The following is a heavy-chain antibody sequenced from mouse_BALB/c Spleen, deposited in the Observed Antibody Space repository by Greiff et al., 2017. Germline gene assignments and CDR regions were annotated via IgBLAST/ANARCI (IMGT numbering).Heavy chain of an antibody. CDR1: GFSLTSYG. CDR3: AREGDGYYPHFDY. D-gene: IGHD2-3*01. CDR2: IWAGGST. Sequence: VNVVESGPGLVAPSQSLSITCTVSGFSLTSYGVHWVRQPPGKGLEWLGVIWAGGSTNYNSALMSRLSISKDNSKSQVFLKMNSLQTDDTAMYYCAREGDGYYPHFDYWGQGTTLTVSS. V-gene: IGHV2-9*02. J-gene: IGHJ2*01.